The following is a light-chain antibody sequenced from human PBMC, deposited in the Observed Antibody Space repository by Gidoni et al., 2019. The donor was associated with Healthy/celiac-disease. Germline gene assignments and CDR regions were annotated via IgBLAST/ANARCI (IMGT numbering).Light chain of an antibody. CDR2: RDS. J-gene: IGLJ3*02. CDR3: QVWDSSTAAWV. Sequence: SYELTQPLSVSVALGQTARITCGGNNIGSKNVHWYQQKPGQAPVLVIYRDSNRPSGIPERFSGSNSGNTATLTISRAQAGGEADYYCQVWDSSTAAWVFGGGTKLTVL. V-gene: IGLV3-9*01. CDR1: NIGSKN.